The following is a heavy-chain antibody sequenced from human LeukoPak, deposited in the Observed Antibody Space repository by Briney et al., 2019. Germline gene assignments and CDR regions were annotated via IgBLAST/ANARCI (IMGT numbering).Heavy chain of an antibody. Sequence: SETLSLTCAVYGGSFSGYYWGWSRQPPGKGLEWSGEINHSGSTNYNPSLKSRVTISVDTSKNQFSLKLSSVTAADTAVYYCARGVIVVVSYYMDVWGKGTTVTVSS. CDR2: INHSGST. D-gene: IGHD2-2*01. CDR1: GGSFSGYY. V-gene: IGHV4-34*01. J-gene: IGHJ6*03. CDR3: ARGVIVVVSYYMDV.